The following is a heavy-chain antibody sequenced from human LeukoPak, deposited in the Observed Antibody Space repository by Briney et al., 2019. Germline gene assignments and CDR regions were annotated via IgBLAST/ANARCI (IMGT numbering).Heavy chain of an antibody. Sequence: GASVKVSCKVSGYTFTSYAMHWVRQAPGQRLEWMGWINAGNGNTKYSQKFQGRVTITRDTSASTAYMELSSLRSEDTAVYYCARDTGDYVSQFDPWGQGTLVTVSS. CDR2: INAGNGNT. CDR3: ARDTGDYVSQFDP. J-gene: IGHJ5*02. V-gene: IGHV1-3*01. D-gene: IGHD4-17*01. CDR1: GYTFTSYA.